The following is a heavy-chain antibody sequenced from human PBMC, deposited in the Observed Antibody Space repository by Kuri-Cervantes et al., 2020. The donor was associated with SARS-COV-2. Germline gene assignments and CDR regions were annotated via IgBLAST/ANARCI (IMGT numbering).Heavy chain of an antibody. CDR1: GFTFSNYW. CDR3: AKDGHLGGSYSDY. V-gene: IGHV3-73*01. J-gene: IGHJ4*02. Sequence: LSLTCAASGFTFSNYWMSWVRQAPGKGLEWVGRIRSKANSYATAYAASVKGRFTISRDDSKNTAYLQMNSLRTEDTALYYCAKDGHLGGSYSDYWGQGTLVTVSS. D-gene: IGHD1-26*01. CDR2: IRSKANSYAT.